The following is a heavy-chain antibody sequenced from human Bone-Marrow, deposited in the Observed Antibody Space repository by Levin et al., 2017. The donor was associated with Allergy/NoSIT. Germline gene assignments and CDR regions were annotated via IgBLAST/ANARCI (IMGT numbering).Heavy chain of an antibody. CDR1: GYSFTNYW. J-gene: IGHJ6*02. CDR3: ARGTSGWSRYGMDV. Sequence: RGESLKISCKGSGYSFTNYWIGWVRQMPGKGLEWMGVIYPGDSDTRYSPSFQGQVIISADESISTAYVQWSSLKASDTAMYYCARGTSGWSRYGMDVWGQGTTVTVSS. V-gene: IGHV5-51*01. CDR2: IYPGDSDT. D-gene: IGHD6-19*01.